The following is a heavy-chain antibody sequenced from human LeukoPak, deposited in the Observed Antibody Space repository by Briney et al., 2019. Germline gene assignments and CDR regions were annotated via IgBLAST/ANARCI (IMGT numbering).Heavy chain of an antibody. CDR1: GGSISSYY. D-gene: IGHD6-13*01. Sequence: SETLSLTCTVSGGSISSYYWSWIRQPPGKGLEWIGYIYYSGSTNYNPSLKSRVTISVDTSKNQFSLKLSSVTAVDTAVYYCARADSSSWYFDYWGQGTLVTVSS. V-gene: IGHV4-59*12. CDR3: ARADSSSWYFDY. CDR2: IYYSGST. J-gene: IGHJ4*02.